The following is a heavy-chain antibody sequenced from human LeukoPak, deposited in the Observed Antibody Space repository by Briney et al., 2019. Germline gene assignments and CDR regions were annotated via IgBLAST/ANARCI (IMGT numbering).Heavy chain of an antibody. Sequence: SETLSLTCTVSGGSVSSYYWTWIRQPPGKGLEWIGYIYYSGSTNYNPSLKSRVTISVDTSKNQFSLKLSSVTAADTAVYYCARSLLSERYCFDSWGQGTLVTVSS. J-gene: IGHJ4*02. D-gene: IGHD2-15*01. CDR3: ARSLLSERYCFDS. CDR1: GGSVSSYY. CDR2: IYYSGST. V-gene: IGHV4-59*02.